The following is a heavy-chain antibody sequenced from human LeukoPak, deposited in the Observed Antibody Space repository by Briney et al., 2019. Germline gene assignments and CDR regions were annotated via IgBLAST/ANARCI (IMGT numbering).Heavy chain of an antibody. J-gene: IGHJ4*02. CDR2: IKHDGSGP. V-gene: IGHV3-7*01. Sequence: GGSLRLSCAASGFTFSSYWMAWVRQAPGKGLEWVANIKHDGSGPSYLDSVKGRFTISRDNARNSLSLQMSSLRGEDTAVYYCARAREITVSGTDYFDYWGQGTLVTVSS. CDR3: ARAREITVSGTDYFDY. CDR1: GFTFSSYW. D-gene: IGHD6-19*01.